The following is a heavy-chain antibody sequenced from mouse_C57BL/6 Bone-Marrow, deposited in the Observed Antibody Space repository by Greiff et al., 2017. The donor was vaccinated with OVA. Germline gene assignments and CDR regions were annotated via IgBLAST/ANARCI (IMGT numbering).Heavy chain of an antibody. CDR2: IYPGSGST. D-gene: IGHD1-1*01. V-gene: IGHV1-55*01. CDR3: ARGGITTVKGGYFDY. CDR1: GYTFTSYW. J-gene: IGHJ2*01. Sequence: VQLQQPGAELVKPGASVKMSCKASGYTFTSYWITWVKQRPGQGLEWIGDIYPGSGSTNYNEKFKSKATLTVDTSSSTAYMQLSSLTSEDSAVYYCARGGITTVKGGYFDYWGQGTTLTVSS.